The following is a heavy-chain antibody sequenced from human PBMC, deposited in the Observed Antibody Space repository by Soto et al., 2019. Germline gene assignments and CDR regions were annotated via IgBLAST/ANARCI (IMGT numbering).Heavy chain of an antibody. CDR2: ISGSGGST. D-gene: IGHD3-22*01. V-gene: IGHV3-23*01. CDR1: GFTFSSYA. CDR3: AKWHTVPNYYDSSGYSVVQH. Sequence: PGGSLRLSCAASGFTFSSYAMSWVRQAPGKGLEWVSAISGSGGSTYYADSVKGRFTISRDNSKNTLYLQMNSLRAEDTAVYYCAKWHTVPNYYDSSGYSVVQHWGQGTLVTVSS. J-gene: IGHJ1*01.